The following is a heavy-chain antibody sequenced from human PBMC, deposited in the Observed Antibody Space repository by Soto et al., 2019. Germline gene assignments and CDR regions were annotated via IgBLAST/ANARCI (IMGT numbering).Heavy chain of an antibody. V-gene: IGHV1-69*06. J-gene: IGHJ6*02. CDR3: ASRSWNYGPYYYYGMDV. CDR1: GGTFSSYA. Sequence: QVQLVQSGAEVKKPGSSVKVSCKASGGTFSSYAISWVRQAPEQGLEWMGGIIPIFGTANYAQKFQGRVTITADKSTSPAYMELSSVRSEDTAVYYGASRSWNYGPYYYYGMDVWGQGTTVTFSS. CDR2: IIPIFGTA. D-gene: IGHD1-7*01.